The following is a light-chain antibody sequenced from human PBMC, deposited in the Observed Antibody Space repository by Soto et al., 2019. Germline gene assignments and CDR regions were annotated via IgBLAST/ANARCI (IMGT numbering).Light chain of an antibody. J-gene: IGLJ2*01. CDR1: SSNIGNNY. CDR3: GTWDSSLSAGV. Sequence: QSVLPQPPSVSAAPGQIVTISCSGGSSNIGNNYVSWYQQLPGTAPKLLIYDNNKRPSGIPDRFSGSKSGTSATLGITGLQTGDEADYYCGTWDSSLSAGVFGGGTKLTVL. V-gene: IGLV1-51*01. CDR2: DNN.